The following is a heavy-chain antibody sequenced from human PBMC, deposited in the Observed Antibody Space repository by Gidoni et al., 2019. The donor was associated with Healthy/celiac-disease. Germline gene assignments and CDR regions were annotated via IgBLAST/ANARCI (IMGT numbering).Heavy chain of an antibody. D-gene: IGHD6-19*01. Sequence: EVQLVVSGGGLVKPGGSLRLSCAASGFTFSSYSMNWVRQAPGKGLGWVSSISSSSSYIYYADSVKGRFTISRDNAKNSLYLQMNSLRAEDTAVYYCARDGWGSGWFFDYWGQGTLVTVSS. CDR3: ARDGWGSGWFFDY. CDR2: ISSSSSYI. CDR1: GFTFSSYS. V-gene: IGHV3-21*01. J-gene: IGHJ4*02.